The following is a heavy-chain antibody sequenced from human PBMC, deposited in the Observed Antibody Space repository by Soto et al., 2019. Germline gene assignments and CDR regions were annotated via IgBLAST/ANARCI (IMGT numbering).Heavy chain of an antibody. CDR1: GGTFSSYA. V-gene: IGHV1-69*13. CDR2: IIPIFGTA. D-gene: IGHD6-13*01. J-gene: IGHJ4*02. Sequence: GASVKVSCKASGGTFSSYAISWVRQAPGQGLEWMGGIIPIFGTANYAQKFQGRVTITADESTSTAYMELSSLRSEDTAVYYCARVGSSSSWSHYLDYWGQGTLVTVSS. CDR3: ARVGSSSSWSHYLDY.